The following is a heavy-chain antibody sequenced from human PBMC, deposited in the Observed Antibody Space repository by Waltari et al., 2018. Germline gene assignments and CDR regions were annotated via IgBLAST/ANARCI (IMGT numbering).Heavy chain of an antibody. J-gene: IGHJ6*03. D-gene: IGHD5-12*01. CDR1: GGSISSYY. Sequence: QVQLQESGPGLVKPSETLSLTCTVSGGSISSYYWSWIRQPPGKGLEWIGYIYYSGSTNYNPSLKSRVTISVDTSKNQFSLKLSSVTAADTAVYYCARGGRDGYNYYYYMDVWGKGTTVTVSS. CDR2: IYYSGST. CDR3: ARGGRDGYNYYYYMDV. V-gene: IGHV4-59*01.